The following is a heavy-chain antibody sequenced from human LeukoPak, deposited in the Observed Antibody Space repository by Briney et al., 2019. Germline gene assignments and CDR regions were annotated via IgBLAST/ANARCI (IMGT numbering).Heavy chain of an antibody. D-gene: IGHD5-18*01. CDR1: GFTFSSYA. CDR3: TTVGFAIGYSYEYYFDY. V-gene: IGHV3-23*01. J-gene: IGHJ4*02. CDR2: ISGSGGST. Sequence: PGGSLRLSCAASGFTFSSYAMSWVRQAPGKGLEWVSAISGSGGSTYYADSVKGRFTISRDNSKNTLYLQMNSLKTEDTAVYYCTTVGFAIGYSYEYYFDYWGQGTLVTVSS.